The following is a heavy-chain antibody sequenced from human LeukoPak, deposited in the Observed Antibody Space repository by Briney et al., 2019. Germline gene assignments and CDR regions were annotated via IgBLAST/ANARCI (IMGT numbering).Heavy chain of an antibody. CDR3: ARGATDTTRWFDP. CDR1: GFTFSSYA. Sequence: GGSLRLSCAASGFTFSSYAMSWVRQAPGKGLEWVSAISGSGGSTYYADFVKGRFTISRDNSKNTLYLQMNSLRAEDTAAYYCARGATDTTRWFDPWGQGTLVTVSS. D-gene: IGHD1-7*01. V-gene: IGHV3-23*01. CDR2: ISGSGGST. J-gene: IGHJ5*02.